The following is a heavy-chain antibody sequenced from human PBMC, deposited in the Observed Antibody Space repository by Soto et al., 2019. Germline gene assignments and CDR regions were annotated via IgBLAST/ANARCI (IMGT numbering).Heavy chain of an antibody. CDR2: ISYDGSNK. J-gene: IGHJ6*02. Sequence: PGGSLRLSCAASGFTFSSYAMHWVRQAPGKGLEWVAVISYDGSNKYYADSVKGRFTISRDNSKNTLYLQMNSLRAEDTAVYYCARPKIKAGPKYYYGMDVWGQGTTVTVSS. CDR3: ARPKIKAGPKYYYGMDV. CDR1: GFTFSSYA. V-gene: IGHV3-30-3*01.